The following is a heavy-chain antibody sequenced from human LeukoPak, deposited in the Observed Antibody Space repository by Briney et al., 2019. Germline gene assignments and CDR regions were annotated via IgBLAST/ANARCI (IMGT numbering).Heavy chain of an antibody. V-gene: IGHV3-30*18. CDR2: ISYDGSNK. D-gene: IGHD5-12*01. CDR3: AKVRSGYDAQDAFDI. J-gene: IGHJ3*02. CDR1: GFTFSSYG. Sequence: PGGSLRLSCAASGFTFSSYGMHWVRQAPGKGLEWVAVISYDGSNKYYADSVKGRFTISRDNSKNTLYLQMNSLRAEDTAVYYCAKVRSGYDAQDAFDIWGQGTMVTVSS.